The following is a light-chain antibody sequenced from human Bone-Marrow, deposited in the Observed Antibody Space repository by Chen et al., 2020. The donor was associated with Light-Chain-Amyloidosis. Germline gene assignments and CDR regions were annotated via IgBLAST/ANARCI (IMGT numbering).Light chain of an antibody. Sequence: SYVLTQPSSVSGAPGQTATIACGGNNIGSTSVHWYQQMPGQAPLLVVYDDRDRPSGIPERLSGSNSGNTATLTISRVEAGDEVDYYCQVWDRSSDHPVFGEGTKLTVL. J-gene: IGLJ2*01. CDR1: NIGSTS. V-gene: IGLV3-21*02. CDR2: DDR. CDR3: QVWDRSSDHPV.